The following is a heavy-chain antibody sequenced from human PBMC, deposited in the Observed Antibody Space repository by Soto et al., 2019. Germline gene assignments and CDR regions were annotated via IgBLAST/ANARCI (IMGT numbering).Heavy chain of an antibody. D-gene: IGHD2-2*01. Sequence: GASVKVSCKASGGTFSSYAISWVRQAPGQGLEWMGGIIPIFGTANYAQKFQGRVTITADESTSTAYMELSSLRSEDTAVYYGARKYCSSTSCYLYNWFDPWGQGTLVTVSS. CDR3: ARKYCSSTSCYLYNWFDP. J-gene: IGHJ5*02. CDR2: IIPIFGTA. V-gene: IGHV1-69*13. CDR1: GGTFSSYA.